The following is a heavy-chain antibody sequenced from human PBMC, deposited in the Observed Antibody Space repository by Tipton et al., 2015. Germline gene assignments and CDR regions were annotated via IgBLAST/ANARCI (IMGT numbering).Heavy chain of an antibody. V-gene: IGHV4-31*03. CDR2: VFYSGNT. CDR1: GGSISSGGYF. Sequence: TLSLTCIVSGGSISSGGYFWSWIRQHPGKGLEWIGYVFYSGNTYYSQSLQSRVTISVDTSKNQFSLKLRSMSAADTAVYYCARGDSGNYYDSTGDYFPNWFDPWGQGTLVTVSS. CDR3: ARGDSGNYYDSTGDYFPNWFDP. J-gene: IGHJ5*02. D-gene: IGHD3-22*01.